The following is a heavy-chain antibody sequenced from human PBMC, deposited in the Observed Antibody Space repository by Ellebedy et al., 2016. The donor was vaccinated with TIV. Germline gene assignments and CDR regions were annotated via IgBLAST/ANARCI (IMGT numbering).Heavy chain of an antibody. D-gene: IGHD6-6*01. CDR1: GFTVSSNY. V-gene: IGHV3-53*01. CDR3: ARLGSSSPYWYFDL. CDR2: IYSDGST. J-gene: IGHJ2*01. Sequence: GGSLRLXXAASGFTVSSNYMSWVRQAPGKGLEWVSVIYSDGSTYYVDSVKGRFTISRDNAKNSLYLQMNSLRAEDTAVYYCARLGSSSPYWYFDLWGRGTLVTVSS.